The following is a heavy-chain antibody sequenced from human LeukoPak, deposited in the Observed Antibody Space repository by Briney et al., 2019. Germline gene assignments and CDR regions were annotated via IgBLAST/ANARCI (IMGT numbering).Heavy chain of an antibody. CDR3: ATSRRDGYKTFDY. Sequence: ASVKVSCKVSGYTLTELSMHWVRQAPGKGLEWMGGFDPEDGETIYAQKFQGRVTMTEDSSTDTAYIELSSLRSEDTAVYYCATSRRDGYKTFDYWGQGNLVTVSS. CDR2: FDPEDGET. CDR1: GYTLTELS. V-gene: IGHV1-24*01. J-gene: IGHJ4*02. D-gene: IGHD5-24*01.